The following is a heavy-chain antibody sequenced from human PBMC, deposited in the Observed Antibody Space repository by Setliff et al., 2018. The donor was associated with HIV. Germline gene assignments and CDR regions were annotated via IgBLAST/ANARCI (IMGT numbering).Heavy chain of an antibody. D-gene: IGHD6-13*01. CDR1: GYSISSGYY. V-gene: IGHV4-38-2*01. J-gene: IGHJ4*02. CDR3: ARFAAAGGYDVDY. CDR2: FNYSGSHYNSVAS. Sequence: PSETLSLTCAVSGYSISSGYYWGWIRQHPGKGLEWISSFNYSGSHYNSVASYYNRSLKSRVSVTPDTSKNKFSLTVTSVTAADTALYYCARFAAAGGYDVDYWGQGTLVTVSS.